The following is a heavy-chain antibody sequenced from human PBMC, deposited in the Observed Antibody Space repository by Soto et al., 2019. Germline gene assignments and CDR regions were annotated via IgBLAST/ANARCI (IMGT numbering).Heavy chain of an antibody. CDR1: GGSMSSGGYS. D-gene: IGHD4-17*01. V-gene: IGHV4-30-2*01. J-gene: IGHJ4*02. CDR2: IYHSGST. CDR3: ARVDGDSGGAFDY. Sequence: TLSLTCAVSGGSMSSGGYSWSWIRQPPGKGLEWIGYIYHSGSTYYNPSLKSRVTISVDRSKNQFSLKLSSVTAADTAVYYCARVDGDSGGAFDYWGQGTLVTVSS.